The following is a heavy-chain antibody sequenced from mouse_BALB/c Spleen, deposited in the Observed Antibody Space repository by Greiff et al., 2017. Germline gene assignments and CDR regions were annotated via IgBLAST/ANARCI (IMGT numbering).Heavy chain of an antibody. CDR2: IWTGGGT. J-gene: IGHJ3*01. Sequence: VKLVESGPGLVAPSQSLSITCTVSGFSLTSYDISWIRQPPGKGLEWLGVIWTGGGTNYNSAFMSRLSISKDNSKSQVFLKMNSLQTDDTAIYYCVRHYGSSGFAYWGQGTLVTVSA. D-gene: IGHD1-1*01. CDR3: VRHYGSSGFAY. CDR1: GFSLTSYD. V-gene: IGHV2-9-2*01.